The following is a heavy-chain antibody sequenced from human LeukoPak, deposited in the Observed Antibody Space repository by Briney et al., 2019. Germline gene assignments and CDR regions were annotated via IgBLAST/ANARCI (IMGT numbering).Heavy chain of an antibody. CDR3: ARLTYYYGSGSYPDV. CDR1: GGSISSSSYY. CDR2: IYYSGSI. V-gene: IGHV4-39*01. D-gene: IGHD3-10*01. J-gene: IGHJ6*04. Sequence: SETLSLTCTVSGGSISSSSYYWGWIRQPPGKGLEWIGSIYYSGSIYYNPSLKSRVTISLDTNKHQFSLKLSSVTAADTAVYYCARLTYYYGSGSYPDVWGKGTTVTISS.